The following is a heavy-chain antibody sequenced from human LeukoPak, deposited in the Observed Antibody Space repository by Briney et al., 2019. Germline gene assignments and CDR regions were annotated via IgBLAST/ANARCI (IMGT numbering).Heavy chain of an antibody. V-gene: IGHV1-69*13. CDR3: ARARDFGVVTHNWFDP. D-gene: IGHD3-3*01. J-gene: IGHJ5*02. CDR2: IIPIFGTA. CDR1: GYTFTGYY. Sequence: SVKVSCKASGYTFTGYYMHWVRQAPGQGLEWMGGIIPIFGTANYAQKFQGRVTITADESTSTAYMELSSLRSEDTAVYYCARARDFGVVTHNWFDPWGQGTLVTVSS.